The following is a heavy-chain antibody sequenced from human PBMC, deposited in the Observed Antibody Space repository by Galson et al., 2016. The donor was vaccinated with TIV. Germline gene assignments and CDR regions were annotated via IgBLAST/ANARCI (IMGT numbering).Heavy chain of an antibody. J-gene: IGHJ4*02. Sequence: CAISGDSVSSHSAAWNWLRQSPSRGLEWLGRTFYRSKWYNDYAPSVKSRITINPDTSKNQFSLQLNSVTPEDTAVYYCARATPSVFGIIMTLDSWGQGTLVTVSS. D-gene: IGHD3-16*01. CDR2: TFYRSKWYN. CDR3: ARATPSVFGIIMTLDS. CDR1: GDSVSSHSAA. V-gene: IGHV6-1*01.